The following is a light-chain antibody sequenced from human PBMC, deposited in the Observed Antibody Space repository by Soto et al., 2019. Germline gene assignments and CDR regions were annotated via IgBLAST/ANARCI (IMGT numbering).Light chain of an antibody. Sequence: EIVMTQSPATLSVSPGERATLSCRASQSVGRNLAWYQQKPGQAPRLLIYGASPRATGIPARFSGSGSGTEFILTISSLQSEDFAVYYCQQYNNWPRKFGQGTKV. J-gene: IGKJ1*01. CDR3: QQYNNWPRK. V-gene: IGKV3-15*01. CDR2: GAS. CDR1: QSVGRN.